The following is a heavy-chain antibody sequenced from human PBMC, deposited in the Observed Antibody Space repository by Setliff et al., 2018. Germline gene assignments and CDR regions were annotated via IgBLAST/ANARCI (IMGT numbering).Heavy chain of an antibody. CDR2: ISAYNGDT. J-gene: IGHJ3*02. CDR1: SYTFSSYG. V-gene: IGHV1-18*01. Sequence: ASVKVSCKASSYTFSSYGISWVRQAPGQGLEWMGWISAYNGDTNYAQNLQGRVTMTTDTSTSTAYMELRSLRSDDTAVYYCARDRRNIVVAVVNAAFDIWGQGIMVTVSS. CDR3: ARDRRNIVVAVVNAAFDI. D-gene: IGHD2-15*01.